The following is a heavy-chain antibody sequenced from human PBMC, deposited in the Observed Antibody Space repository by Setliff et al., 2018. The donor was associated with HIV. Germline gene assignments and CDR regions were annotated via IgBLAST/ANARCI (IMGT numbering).Heavy chain of an antibody. D-gene: IGHD3-16*01. CDR1: GFIFSKSC. CDR2: INLDGSGT. Sequence: GGSLRLSCAASGFIFSKSCMSWVRQAPGKGLEWVATINLDGSGTHYVDSVKGRFTISRDNAKNSLYLRLNSLRVDDTAVYYCVRDSARPGGITPPWGQGTLVTVSS. V-gene: IGHV3-7*03. J-gene: IGHJ5*02. CDR3: VRDSARPGGITPP.